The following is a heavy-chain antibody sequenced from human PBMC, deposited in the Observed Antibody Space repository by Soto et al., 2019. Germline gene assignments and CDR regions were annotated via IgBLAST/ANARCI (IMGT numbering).Heavy chain of an antibody. CDR2: IYYSGST. V-gene: IGHV4-31*03. J-gene: IGHJ4*02. D-gene: IGHD6-13*01. CDR3: ARGYRQSGYSSSWVFDY. CDR1: GGSISSGGYY. Sequence: QVQLQESGPGLVKPSQTLSLTCTVSGGSISSGGYYWNWIRQHPGKGLEWIGYIYYSGSTYYNPSLRSRVPLSAAKSENPFSLELSSVTAADTAVYFCARGYRQSGYSSSWVFDYWGQGTLVNVSS.